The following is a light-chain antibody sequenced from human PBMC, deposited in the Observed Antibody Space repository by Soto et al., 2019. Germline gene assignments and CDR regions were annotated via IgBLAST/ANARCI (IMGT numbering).Light chain of an antibody. V-gene: IGKV3-20*01. Sequence: EIVLTQSPATLSLSPGERATLSCRASQSVSSSYLAWYQQKPGQAPRLLFYGASSRATGIPDRFSGSGSGTDFTLTINRLEPEDFAVYYCQQYGSSPLITFGQGTRLEIK. CDR3: QQYGSSPLIT. CDR2: GAS. CDR1: QSVSSSY. J-gene: IGKJ5*01.